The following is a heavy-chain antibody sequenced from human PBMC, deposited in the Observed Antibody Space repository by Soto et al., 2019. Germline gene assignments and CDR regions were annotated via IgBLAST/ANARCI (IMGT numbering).Heavy chain of an antibody. V-gene: IGHV3-23*01. CDR3: ANPSGYYAFDI. CDR2: ISGSGGST. D-gene: IGHD3-22*01. Sequence: VGSLRHSSTASGLPCISYAMSWVRQATGKGLEWVSAISGSGGSTYYADSVKGRFTISRDNSKNTLYLQMNSLRAEDTAVYYCANPSGYYAFDIWGQGTMLTVSS. J-gene: IGHJ3*02. CDR1: GLPCISYA.